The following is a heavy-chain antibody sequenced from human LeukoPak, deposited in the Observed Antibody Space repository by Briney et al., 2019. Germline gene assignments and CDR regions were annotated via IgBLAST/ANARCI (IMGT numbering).Heavy chain of an antibody. CDR3: ARSSGNYFDY. CDR2: TQYSGSP. Sequence: SETLSLTCSVSGGXISTYYWSWIRQPPGKGLEWIGYTQYSGSPNYNPSLKSRVTISIDTSKNQFSLKLSSVTAADTAVYYCARSSGNYFDYWGQGALVTVSS. V-gene: IGHV4-59*01. D-gene: IGHD3-10*01. CDR1: GGXISTYY. J-gene: IGHJ4*02.